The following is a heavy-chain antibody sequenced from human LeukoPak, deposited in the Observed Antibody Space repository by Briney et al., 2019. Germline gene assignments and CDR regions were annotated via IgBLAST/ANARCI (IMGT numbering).Heavy chain of an antibody. V-gene: IGHV4-39*07. D-gene: IGHD3-22*01. CDR2: IYYSGST. CDR1: GGSISSSSYY. CDR3: ARLSSGYHDY. J-gene: IGHJ4*02. Sequence: KSSETLSLTCTVSGGSISSSSYYWDWIRQPPGKGLEWIGSIYYSGSTYYNPSLKSRVTISVDTSKNQFSLKLSSVTAADTAVYYCARLSSGYHDYWGQGTLVTVSS.